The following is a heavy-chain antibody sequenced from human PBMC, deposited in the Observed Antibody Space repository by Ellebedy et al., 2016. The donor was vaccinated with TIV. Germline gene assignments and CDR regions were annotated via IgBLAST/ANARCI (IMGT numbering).Heavy chain of an antibody. CDR3: AREGVGYYDSSGYHFDY. V-gene: IGHV1-46*01. CDR1: GYTFTTYY. CDR2: VNPTNGDT. D-gene: IGHD3-22*01. Sequence: ASVKVSCKTSGYTFTTYYMHWVQQAPGQGLEWMGIVNPTNGDTKYAQKFQGRVTMTRDTSTSTVYMELSSLRSEDTAVYYCAREGVGYYDSSGYHFDYWGQGTLVTVSS. J-gene: IGHJ4*02.